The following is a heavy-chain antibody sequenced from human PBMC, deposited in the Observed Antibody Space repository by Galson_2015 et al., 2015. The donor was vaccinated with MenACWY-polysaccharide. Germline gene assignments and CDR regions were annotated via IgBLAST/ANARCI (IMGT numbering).Heavy chain of an antibody. V-gene: IGHV3-23*01. CDR3: AKKGCTTTSCTYNWFDP. Sequence: SLRLSCAASGFTFGHYAMSWVRQAPGKGLEWVSTISAGTMTYYADSVKGRFATSRDNSKNTLYLQMNSLRAEDTAVYYCAKKGCTTTSCTYNWFDPWGQGTLVTVSS. CDR2: ISAGTMT. CDR1: GFTFGHYA. D-gene: IGHD2-2*01. J-gene: IGHJ5*02.